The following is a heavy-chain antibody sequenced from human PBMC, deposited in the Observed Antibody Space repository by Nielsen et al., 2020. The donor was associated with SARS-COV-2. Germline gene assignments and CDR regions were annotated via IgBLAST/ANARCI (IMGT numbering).Heavy chain of an antibody. D-gene: IGHD1-1*01. V-gene: IGHV3-33*01. CDR1: GFTFSSYG. CDR3: ARETTRALDY. J-gene: IGHJ4*02. CDR2: IWYDGSNK. Sequence: GGSLRLSCAASGFTFSSYGMHWVRQAPGKGLEWVAVIWYDGSNKYYADSVKGRFSISRDNAKNSLHLQMNSLRAEDTALYYCARETTRALDYWGQGTLVTVSS.